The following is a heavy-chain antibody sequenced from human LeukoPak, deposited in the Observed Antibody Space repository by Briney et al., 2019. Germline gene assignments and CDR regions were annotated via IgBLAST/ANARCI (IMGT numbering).Heavy chain of an antibody. D-gene: IGHD2-2*01. CDR2: IYYSGST. Sequence: SETLSLTCTVSGGSISSYYWSWIRQPPGKGLEWIGYIYYSGSTNYNPSLKSRVTISVDTSKNQFSLKLSSVTAADAAVYYCARTRSTGPRSSMDVWGQGTTVTVSS. CDR1: GGSISSYY. V-gene: IGHV4-59*01. CDR3: ARTRSTGPRSSMDV. J-gene: IGHJ6*02.